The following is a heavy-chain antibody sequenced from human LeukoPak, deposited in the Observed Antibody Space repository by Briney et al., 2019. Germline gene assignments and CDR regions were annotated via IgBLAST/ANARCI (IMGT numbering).Heavy chain of an antibody. J-gene: IGHJ5*02. CDR2: IYTSGSP. CDR1: GGSISSYY. Sequence: SETLSLTCTVSGGSISSYYWSWIRQPAGKGLEWIGRIYTSGSPNYNPSLKSRVTISVDKSKNQFSLKLSSVTAADTAVYYCARGYYDSSGYYRYGNWFDPWGQGALVTVSS. V-gene: IGHV4-4*07. CDR3: ARGYYDSSGYYRYGNWFDP. D-gene: IGHD3-22*01.